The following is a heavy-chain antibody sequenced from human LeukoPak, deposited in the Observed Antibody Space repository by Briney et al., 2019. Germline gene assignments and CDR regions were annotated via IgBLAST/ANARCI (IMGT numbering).Heavy chain of an antibody. V-gene: IGHV3-11*01. CDR3: ARDNKHYDSSGYYTDYYYYYMDV. CDR2: ISSSGSTI. D-gene: IGHD3-22*01. Sequence: GGSLRLSCAASGFTFSDYYMSWIRQAPGKGLEWVSYISSSGSTIYYADSVEGRFTISRDNAKNSLYLQMNSLRAEDTAVYYCARDNKHYDSSGYYTDYYYYYMDVWGKGTTVTISS. CDR1: GFTFSDYY. J-gene: IGHJ6*03.